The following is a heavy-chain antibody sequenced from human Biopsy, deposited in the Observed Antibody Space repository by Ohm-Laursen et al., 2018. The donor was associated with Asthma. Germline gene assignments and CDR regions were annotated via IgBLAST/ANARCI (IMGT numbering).Heavy chain of an antibody. CDR2: INSVFGIT. Sequence: SSVKVSCKPLGGTFNTYVIGWVRQSPGQGLEWMGGINSVFGITTYPQKFQDRVTITADDSTSTVYMELSSLRSEDTAVYYCARKAGSCISRTCYSLDYWGQGTLVTVSS. D-gene: IGHD2-2*01. J-gene: IGHJ4*02. V-gene: IGHV1-69*01. CDR3: ARKAGSCISRTCYSLDY. CDR1: GGTFNTYV.